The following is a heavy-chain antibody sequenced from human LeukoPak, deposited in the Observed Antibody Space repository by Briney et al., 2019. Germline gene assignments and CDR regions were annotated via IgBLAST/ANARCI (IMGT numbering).Heavy chain of an antibody. CDR2: LYYSGNT. J-gene: IGHJ4*02. CDR1: GGSISSFY. Sequence: SETLSLTCTVSGGSISSFYWSWIRQPPGKGLEWIGYLYYSGNTIYNPSLKSRVTISVDTSKNQFSLKLSSVTAADTAVYYCARASLGATAGQFDYWGQGTLVTVST. D-gene: IGHD6-13*01. V-gene: IGHV4-59*01. CDR3: ARASLGATAGQFDY.